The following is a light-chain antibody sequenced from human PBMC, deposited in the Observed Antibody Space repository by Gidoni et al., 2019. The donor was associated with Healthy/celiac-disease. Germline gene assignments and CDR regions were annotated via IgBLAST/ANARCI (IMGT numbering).Light chain of an antibody. J-gene: IGKJ2*01. CDR1: QSVRSSY. CDR2: GAS. Sequence: EIVLSQPPGPLSLSPGKRATPACGASQSVRSSYLAWYQQKPGQAPRLLIYGASSRATGNPDRVSGSGSETDFTLTISRLEPEDFAVYYCQQYGSSPYTFGQGTKLEIK. V-gene: IGKV3-20*01. CDR3: QQYGSSPYT.